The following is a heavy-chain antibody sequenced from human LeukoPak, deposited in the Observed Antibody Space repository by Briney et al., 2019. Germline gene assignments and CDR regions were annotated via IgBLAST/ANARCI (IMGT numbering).Heavy chain of an antibody. J-gene: IGHJ5*02. V-gene: IGHV1-2*02. CDR2: INPNSGGT. CDR3: AREGAPYGDYRWFDP. CDR1: GYTFTGYY. D-gene: IGHD4-17*01. Sequence: ASVKVSCKASGYTFTGYYMHWVRQAPGQGLVWMGWINPNSGGTNYAQKFQGRVTMTRDTSISTAYMELSRLRSDDTAVYYCAREGAPYGDYRWFDPWGQGTLVTVSS.